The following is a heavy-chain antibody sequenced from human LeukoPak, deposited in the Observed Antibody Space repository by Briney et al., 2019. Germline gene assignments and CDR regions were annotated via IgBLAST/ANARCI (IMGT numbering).Heavy chain of an antibody. D-gene: IGHD3-10*01. J-gene: IGHJ4*02. Sequence: PSGTPSPTCTVSGGSISSYYWGWIRQPPGKGLEWIGYIYYSGSTNYNPSLKSRVTISVDTSKNQFSLKLSSVTAADTAVYYCARGDGSGVEADYWGQGTLVTVSS. CDR1: GGSISSYY. V-gene: IGHV4-59*01. CDR2: IYYSGST. CDR3: ARGDGSGVEADY.